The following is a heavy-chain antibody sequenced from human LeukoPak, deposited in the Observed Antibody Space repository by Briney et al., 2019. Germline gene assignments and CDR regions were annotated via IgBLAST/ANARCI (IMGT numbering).Heavy chain of an antibody. V-gene: IGHV4-59*12. Sequence: SETLSLTCTVSGGSISSYYWSWIRQPPGKGLEWLGYIHYTGRTYYNPSLQSRVTMSVDTSKSQFSLRLSSVTAADTAVYYCARDFRINWFDPWGQGTLVTVSS. CDR2: IHYTGRT. CDR1: GGSISSYY. J-gene: IGHJ5*02. CDR3: ARDFRINWFDP.